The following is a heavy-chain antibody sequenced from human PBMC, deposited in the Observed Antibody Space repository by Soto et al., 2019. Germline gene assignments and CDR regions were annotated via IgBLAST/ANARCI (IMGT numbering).Heavy chain of an antibody. Sequence: SETLSLTCTVSGGSISSYYWSWIRQPPGKGLEWIGYIYYSGTTHYNPSLKSRVSLSVDTSNMQFSLNLASVTAADTAVYYCARGHFTWIQLWLNFDYWGQGTLVTVSS. V-gene: IGHV4-59*12. CDR3: ARGHFTWIQLWLNFDY. D-gene: IGHD5-18*01. CDR1: GGSISSYY. CDR2: IYYSGTT. J-gene: IGHJ4*02.